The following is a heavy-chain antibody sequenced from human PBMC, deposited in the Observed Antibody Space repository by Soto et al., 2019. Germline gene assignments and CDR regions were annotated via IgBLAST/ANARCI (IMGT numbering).Heavy chain of an antibody. CDR3: ARDYPKLEWLQLSDHFDY. J-gene: IGHJ4*02. D-gene: IGHD5-12*01. CDR1: GYTFTSYY. CDR2: INPSGGST. V-gene: IGHV1-46*03. Sequence: GASVKVSCKASGYTFTSYYMHWVRQAPGQGLEWMGIINPSGGSTSYAQKFQGRVTMTRDTSTSTVYMELSSLRSEDTAVYYCARDYPKLEWLQLSDHFDYWGQGTQVTVSS.